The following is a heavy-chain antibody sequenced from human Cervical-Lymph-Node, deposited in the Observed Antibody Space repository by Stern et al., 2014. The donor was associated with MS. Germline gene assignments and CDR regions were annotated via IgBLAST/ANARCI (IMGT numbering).Heavy chain of an antibody. V-gene: IGHV4-59*02. J-gene: IGHJ4*02. D-gene: IGHD6-13*01. CDR2: ISFYGRT. Sequence: QVQLQESGPGLVKPSETLSLTCTVSGGSVSSYYWSWIRQPPGTVLEWIGYISFYGRTKYNPSLKTRVTISLDTSKNQVSLKLSSVTAADTAVYYCARSVMGVYTTSPHFDSWGQGTLVTVSS. CDR1: GGSVSSYY. CDR3: ARSVMGVYTTSPHFDS.